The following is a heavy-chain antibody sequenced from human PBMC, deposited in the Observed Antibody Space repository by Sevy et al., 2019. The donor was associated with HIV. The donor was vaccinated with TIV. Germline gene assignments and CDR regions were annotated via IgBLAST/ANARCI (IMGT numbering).Heavy chain of an antibody. J-gene: IGHJ4*02. CDR2: IYYSGST. CDR3: ASSTLCGFYYFDY. CDR1: GGSISSSSYY. Sequence: SETLSLTCTVSGGSISSSSYYWGWIRQPPGKGLEGIGSIYYSGSTYYNPSLKSRTTISVDTSKNQFSLKLSSVTAADTAVYYCASSTLCGFYYFDYWGQGTLVTVSS. V-gene: IGHV4-39*01. D-gene: IGHD2-21*01.